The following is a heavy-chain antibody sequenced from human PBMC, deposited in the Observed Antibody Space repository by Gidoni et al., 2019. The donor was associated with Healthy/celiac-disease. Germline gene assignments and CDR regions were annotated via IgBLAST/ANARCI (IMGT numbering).Heavy chain of an antibody. D-gene: IGHD1-26*01. Sequence: QVQLVESGGGVVQPGRSLRLSCAASGFTFSSYGMHWVRQAPGKGLEWVAVISYDGSNKYYADSVKGRFTISRDNSKNTLYLQMNSLRAEDTAVYYCAKDGSGSCEHWGQGTLVTVSS. CDR2: ISYDGSNK. J-gene: IGHJ1*01. CDR1: GFTFSSYG. V-gene: IGHV3-30*18. CDR3: AKDGSGSCEH.